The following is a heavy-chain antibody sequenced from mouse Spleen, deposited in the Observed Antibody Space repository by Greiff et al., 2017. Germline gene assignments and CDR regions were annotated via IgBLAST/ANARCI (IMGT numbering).Heavy chain of an antibody. J-gene: IGHJ2*01. V-gene: IGHV5-6-4*01. CDR3: TRDDYGSSYGYFDY. CDR2: ISSGGSYT. CDR1: GFTFSSYT. D-gene: IGHD1-1*01. Sequence: EVMLVESGGGLVKPGGSLKLSCAASGFTFSSYTMSWVRQTPEKRLEWVATISSGGSYTYYPDSVKGRFTISRDNAKNTLYLQMSSLKSEDTAMYYCTRDDYGSSYGYFDYWGRGTTLTVSS.